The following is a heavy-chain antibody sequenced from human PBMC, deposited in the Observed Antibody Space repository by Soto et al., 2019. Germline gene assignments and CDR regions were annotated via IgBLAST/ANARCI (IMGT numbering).Heavy chain of an antibody. CDR2: ISAYNGYT. CDR1: GYTFSSYG. Sequence: QVQLVQSGAEVKKPGASVKVSCKASGYTFSSYGISWVRQAPGQGLEWMGWISAYNGYTNYAQNLQGRVTMTIDTSTSTAYMELRSLTSDDTAVYYCARRCCSGGSCSSRYWGQGTLVTVSS. V-gene: IGHV1-18*01. J-gene: IGHJ4*02. D-gene: IGHD2-15*01. CDR3: ARRCCSGGSCSSRY.